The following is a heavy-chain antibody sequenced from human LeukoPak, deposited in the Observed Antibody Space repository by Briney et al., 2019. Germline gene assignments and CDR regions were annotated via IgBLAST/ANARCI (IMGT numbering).Heavy chain of an antibody. J-gene: IGHJ1*01. Sequence: GGSLRLSCIASGFTFSSYAMYWVRQSPGKGLEWVSGIGDNGYATGYSDYVRGQFTISRDNSRNTVYLQLNSLRAEDTGLYFCAKMGDFGGNTRYFQHWGQGTLVTVSS. D-gene: IGHD4-23*01. CDR2: IGDNGYAT. CDR3: AKMGDFGGNTRYFQH. V-gene: IGHV3-23*01. CDR1: GFTFSSYA.